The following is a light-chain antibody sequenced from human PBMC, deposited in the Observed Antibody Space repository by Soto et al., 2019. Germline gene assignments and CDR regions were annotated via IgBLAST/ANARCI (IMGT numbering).Light chain of an antibody. V-gene: IGKV3-15*01. CDR3: QQYNNWPPT. Sequence: EIVLTQSPGTLSLSPGQRATLSCRASQSISSSNLAWYQQKPGQAPRLLIYGASTRATGIPARFSGSGSGTEFTLTISSLQSEDFAVYYCQQYNNWPPTFGQGTKVDIK. CDR1: QSISSSN. CDR2: GAS. J-gene: IGKJ1*01.